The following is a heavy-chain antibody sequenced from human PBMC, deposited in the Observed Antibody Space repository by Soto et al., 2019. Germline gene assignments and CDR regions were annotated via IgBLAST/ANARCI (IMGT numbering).Heavy chain of an antibody. Sequence: EVQLVESGGGLVKPGGSLRLSCAASGFTFSSYSMNWVRQAPGKGLEWVSSISSSSSYIYYADSVKGRFTISRDNAKNSLYLQMNTLRAEDTAVYYCASDQPLYSYAYGLGYWCQGTLVTVSS. CDR1: GFTFSSYS. CDR2: ISSSSSYI. V-gene: IGHV3-21*01. J-gene: IGHJ4*02. D-gene: IGHD5-18*01. CDR3: ASDQPLYSYAYGLGY.